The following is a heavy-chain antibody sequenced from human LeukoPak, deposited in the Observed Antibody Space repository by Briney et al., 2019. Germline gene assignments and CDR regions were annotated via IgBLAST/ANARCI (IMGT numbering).Heavy chain of an antibody. CDR1: GGSLSSVSYY. V-gene: IGHV4-61*02. J-gene: IGHJ3*02. D-gene: IGHD6-13*01. CDR2: IYTSGNT. Sequence: SETLSLTCTVSGGSLSSVSYYWSWIRQPAGEGLEWIGRIYTSGNTNYNPSLKSRVTISVDTSKNQFSLKLSSVTAADTAVYYCARDFQQTLAAFDIWGQGTMVTVSS. CDR3: ARDFQQTLAAFDI.